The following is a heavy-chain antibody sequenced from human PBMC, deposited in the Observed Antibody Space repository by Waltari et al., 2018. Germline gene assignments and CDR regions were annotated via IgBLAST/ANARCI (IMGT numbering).Heavy chain of an antibody. J-gene: IGHJ5*02. CDR3: TRDPLPEWLSPYNWFDP. Sequence: QVQLQQSGPGLVKPSQTLSLTCAISGDSVSSNSAAWNWIRQSPSRGLEWLGRTYYRVKWYNDYAVSVKSRITINPDTSKNQFSLQLNSVTPEDTAVYYCTRDPLPEWLSPYNWFDPWGQGTLVTVSS. CDR2: TYYRVKWYN. CDR1: GDSVSSNSAA. V-gene: IGHV6-1*01. D-gene: IGHD3-3*01.